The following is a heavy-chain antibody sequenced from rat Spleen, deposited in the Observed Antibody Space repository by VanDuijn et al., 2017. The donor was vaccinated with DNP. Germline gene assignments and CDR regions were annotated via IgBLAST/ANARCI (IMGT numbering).Heavy chain of an antibody. V-gene: IGHV2-4*01. D-gene: IGHD1-9*01. CDR3: TRSLSYTYYGYFDY. Sequence: QVQLRESGPGLVQPSRTLSLTCTVSGFSLTSYGVTWVRQPPGKGLEWIAAIWSGGSPDYNSALKSRLSISRDTSKNQVFLKMNSLQADDTGTYYCTRSLSYTYYGYFDYWGQGVMVTVSS. CDR2: IWSGGSP. CDR1: GFSLTSYG. J-gene: IGHJ2*01.